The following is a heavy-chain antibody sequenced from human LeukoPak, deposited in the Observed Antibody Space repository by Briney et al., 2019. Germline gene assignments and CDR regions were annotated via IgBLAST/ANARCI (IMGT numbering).Heavy chain of an antibody. Sequence: GGSLRLSCAASGFTFSSYAMHWVRQAPGKGLEYVSAISSNGGSTCYANSVKGRFTISRDNSKNTLYLQMGSLRAEDMAVYYCARRYSSGWSLDYWGQGTLVTVSS. D-gene: IGHD6-19*01. CDR1: GFTFSSYA. CDR3: ARRYSSGWSLDY. V-gene: IGHV3-64*01. J-gene: IGHJ4*02. CDR2: ISSNGGST.